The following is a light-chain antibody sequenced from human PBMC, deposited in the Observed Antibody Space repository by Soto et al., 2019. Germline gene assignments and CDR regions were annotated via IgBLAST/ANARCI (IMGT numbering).Light chain of an antibody. V-gene: IGKV3-20*01. CDR2: GAS. CDR3: QLYGSSLT. Sequence: EIVLTQSPGTLSLSPWEIAPLSCRASQSVSSSYLVWYQQKPGQAPRLLIYGASSRATGVPDRFSGSGSGTDFTLTIGRLEPEDFAVYYCQLYGSSLTFGEGTKVDIK. CDR1: QSVSSSY. J-gene: IGKJ4*01.